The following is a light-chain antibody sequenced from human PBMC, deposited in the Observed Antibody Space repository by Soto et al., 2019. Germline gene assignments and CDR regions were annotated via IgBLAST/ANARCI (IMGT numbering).Light chain of an antibody. J-gene: IGLJ2*01. CDR2: EVS. CDR3: ASYSSPTNVL. CDR1: SNDIGFYNR. V-gene: IGLV2-18*02. Sequence: QSALTQPPSVSGSPGQSVTLSCAGTSNDIGFYNRVSWYKQSPGTAPKLVFFEVSSRPSGVPDRFSGSKSGNTASLTISGLQTEDEADYYCASYSSPTNVLFGGGTKLTVL.